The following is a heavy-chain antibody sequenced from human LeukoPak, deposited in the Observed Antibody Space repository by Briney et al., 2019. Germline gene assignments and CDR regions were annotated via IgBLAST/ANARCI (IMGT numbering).Heavy chain of an antibody. CDR1: GFTFNSYA. V-gene: IGHV3-74*01. Sequence: GGSLRLSCAASGFTFNSYAMHWVRQAPGNGLVWVSRINSDGSNTIYADSVKGRFTISRDNAKNTLYLQMNSLRAEDTAVYYCARTDRIAVATPSYYHYWGQGTLVTVSS. D-gene: IGHD6-19*01. CDR3: ARTDRIAVATPSYYHY. CDR2: INSDGSNT. J-gene: IGHJ4*02.